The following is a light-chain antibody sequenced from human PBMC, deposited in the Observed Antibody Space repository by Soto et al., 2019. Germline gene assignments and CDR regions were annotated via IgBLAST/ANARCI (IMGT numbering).Light chain of an antibody. CDR3: QTWGSGIVV. Sequence: XTLSSGHSNYAIAWHQQQSEKGPRYLMKLNSDGSHSKGDGIPDRFSGSSSGAERYLTISSLQSEDEADYCCQTWGSGIVVFGGGTKLTVL. CDR2: LNSDGSH. J-gene: IGLJ2*01. V-gene: IGLV4-69*01. CDR1: SGHSNYA.